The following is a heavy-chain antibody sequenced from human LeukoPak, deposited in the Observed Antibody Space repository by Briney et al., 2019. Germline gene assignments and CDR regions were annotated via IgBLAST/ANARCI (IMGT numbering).Heavy chain of an antibody. Sequence: QPGGSLRLSCAASGFTFTSYGMSWVRQAPGKGLEWVSTISGRDTNTYYADSVEGRFTISRDNSKNTLYLQMNSLRADDTAVYYCAKDARRSSGWYFFDHWGQGTLVTVSS. D-gene: IGHD6-19*01. CDR2: ISGRDTNT. CDR1: GFTFTSYG. J-gene: IGHJ4*02. V-gene: IGHV3-23*01. CDR3: AKDARRSSGWYFFDH.